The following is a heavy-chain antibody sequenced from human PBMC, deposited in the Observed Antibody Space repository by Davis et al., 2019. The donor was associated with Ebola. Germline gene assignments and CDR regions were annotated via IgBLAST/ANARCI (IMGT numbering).Heavy chain of an antibody. D-gene: IGHD3-3*01. CDR2: SHYSGNT. CDR3: ARQHYDAVSGYSTFEF. CDR1: GDSITSSSHY. J-gene: IGHJ4*02. V-gene: IGHV4-39*01. Sequence: SETLSLTCSVSGDSITSSSHYWGWIRQPPGKGLEWIGSSHYSGNTFYNPSLNSRVTISLDTSKNQFSLKLRSVTAADRAVYYCARQHYDAVSGYSTFEFWGQGILVTVSS.